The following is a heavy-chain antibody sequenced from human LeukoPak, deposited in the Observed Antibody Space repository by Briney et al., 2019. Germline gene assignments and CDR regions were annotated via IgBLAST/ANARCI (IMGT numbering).Heavy chain of an antibody. D-gene: IGHD1-26*01. CDR3: AKGGKWDVTPFDY. CDR1: GFTFTSYS. J-gene: IGHJ4*02. Sequence: GGSLRLSCAASGFTFTSYSMNWVRQAPGKGLEWVSTISGGGGSTYYADAVKGRFTISRDNSKNTLYLQVNSLRAEDTAVYYCAKGGKWDVTPFDYWGQGTLVTVSS. CDR2: ISGGGGST. V-gene: IGHV3-23*01.